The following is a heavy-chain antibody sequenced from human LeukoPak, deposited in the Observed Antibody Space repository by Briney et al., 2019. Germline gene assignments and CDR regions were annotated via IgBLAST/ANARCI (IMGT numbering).Heavy chain of an antibody. Sequence: ASVKVSCKAYGYTFTGQYMHWVRQAPGQGLEWMGWINPNTGDTNYAQKFQGRVTMTRDTAISTAYLELSRLASDDTAVYYCACYPRYISSPPFDYWGQGTLVTVSS. V-gene: IGHV1-2*02. J-gene: IGHJ4*02. CDR1: GYTFTGQY. D-gene: IGHD3-16*02. CDR2: INPNTGDT. CDR3: ACYPRYISSPPFDY.